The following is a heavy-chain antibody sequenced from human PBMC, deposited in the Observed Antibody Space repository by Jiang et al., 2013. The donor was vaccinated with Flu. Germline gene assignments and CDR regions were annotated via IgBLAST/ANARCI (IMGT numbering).Heavy chain of an antibody. CDR3: ARHALGSSGWHYFDD. CDR2: IDPRSSYT. V-gene: IGHV5-10-1*01. Sequence: LTLSCKTSGYTFTNYWITWVRQMPGKGLEWMGRIDPRSSYTSYSPSFQGHVTLTVDKSIITAYLQWSSLEASDTAMYYCARHALGSSGWHYFDDWGQGTLVTVSS. D-gene: IGHD6-25*01. CDR1: GYTFTNYW. J-gene: IGHJ4*02.